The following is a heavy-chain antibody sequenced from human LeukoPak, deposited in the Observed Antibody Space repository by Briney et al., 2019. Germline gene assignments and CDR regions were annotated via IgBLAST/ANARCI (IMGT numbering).Heavy chain of an antibody. CDR1: GGSISSYY. CDR2: IYYSGTT. Sequence: SETLSLTCTVSGGSISSYYWSWIRQPPGKGLEWIGYIYYSGTTNYNPSLKSRVTISVDTSKNQFSLKLSSVTAADTPVYYCARGVYIAAAQYGYWGQGTLVTVSS. D-gene: IGHD6-13*01. CDR3: ARGVYIAAAQYGY. V-gene: IGHV4-59*01. J-gene: IGHJ4*02.